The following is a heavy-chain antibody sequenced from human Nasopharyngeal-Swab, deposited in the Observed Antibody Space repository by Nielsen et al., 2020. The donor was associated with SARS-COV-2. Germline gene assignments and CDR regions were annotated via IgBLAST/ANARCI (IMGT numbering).Heavy chain of an antibody. CDR3: ARALRKGYSYGYEFDY. D-gene: IGHD5-18*01. V-gene: IGHV3-13*01. CDR2: IGTAGDT. Sequence: GGSLRLSCAASGFTFSSYDMHWVRQATGKGLEWVSAIGTAGDTYYPGSVKGRFTISRENVKNSLYLQMNSLRAGDTAVYYCARALRKGYSYGYEFDYWGQGTLVTVSS. CDR1: GFTFSSYD. J-gene: IGHJ4*02.